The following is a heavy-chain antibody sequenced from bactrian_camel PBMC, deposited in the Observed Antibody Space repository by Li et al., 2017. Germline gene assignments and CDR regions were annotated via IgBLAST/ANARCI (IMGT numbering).Heavy chain of an antibody. D-gene: IGHD3*01. Sequence: VQLVESGGGTVQPGGSLRLSCLASGFTFVGYDMSWVRQAPGKGLEWVSLISTYGSTTIYADSVKGRFTISIDNAKNVLYLQMNNLKPEDTAVYFCTAVSGYWGQGTQVTVS. J-gene: IGHJ6*01. V-gene: IGHV3S40*01. CDR2: ISTYGSTT. CDR3: TAVSGY. CDR1: GFTFVGYD.